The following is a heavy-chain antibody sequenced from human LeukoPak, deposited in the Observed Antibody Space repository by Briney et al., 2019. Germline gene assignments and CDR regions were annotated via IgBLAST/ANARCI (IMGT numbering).Heavy chain of an antibody. D-gene: IGHD2-2*01. CDR1: GVSVSDGRYY. CDR3: ATPYCSSISCLDVFNM. V-gene: IGHV4-31*03. J-gene: IGHJ3*02. Sequence: SQTLSLTCNVSGVSVSDGRYYWTWIRQHPAKGLEWIGYKYYTGSAKYNPSLKSRLTISVDTSKNQFSLQPSSVTAADTATYYCATPYCSSISCLDVFNMWGQGTRVTVSS. CDR2: KYYTGSA.